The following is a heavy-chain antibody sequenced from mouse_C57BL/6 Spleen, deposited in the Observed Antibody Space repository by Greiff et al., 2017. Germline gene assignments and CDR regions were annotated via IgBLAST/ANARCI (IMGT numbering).Heavy chain of an antibody. CDR2: IRSKSSNYAT. J-gene: IGHJ3*01. V-gene: IGHV10-3*01. D-gene: IGHD2-2*01. CDR3: VRDHPYGYGDGFAY. Sequence: EVKVEESGGGLVQPKGSLKLSCAASGFTFNPYAMHWVRQAPGKGLEWVARIRSKSSNYATYYADSVKDRFTISRDDSQSVLYLQMNNLQTEVTAMYSCVRDHPYGYGDGFAYWGQGTLVTVSA. CDR1: GFTFNPYA.